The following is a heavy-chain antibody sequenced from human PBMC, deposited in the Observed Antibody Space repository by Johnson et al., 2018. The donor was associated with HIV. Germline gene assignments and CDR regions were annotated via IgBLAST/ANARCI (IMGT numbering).Heavy chain of an antibody. V-gene: IGHV3-20*04. D-gene: IGHD2-15*01. CDR2: ITWNGGTT. Sequence: VQLVESGGGVVRPGGSLRLSCAASGFTFDDYGMTWVRQAPGKGLEWVCGITWNGGTTGYADSVKGRFTMSRDNANHSLYLQMNSLRAEDTALYFCARGGYCVDGSCGHGNAFDIWGQGTMVTVSS. J-gene: IGHJ3*02. CDR3: ARGGYCVDGSCGHGNAFDI. CDR1: GFTFDDYG.